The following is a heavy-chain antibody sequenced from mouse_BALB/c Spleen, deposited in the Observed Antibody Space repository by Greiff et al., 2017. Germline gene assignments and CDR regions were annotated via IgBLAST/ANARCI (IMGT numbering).Heavy chain of an antibody. V-gene: IGHV5-6-5*01. CDR3: AREGITTGTLYAMDY. CDR1: GFTFSSYA. CDR2: ISSGGST. J-gene: IGHJ4*01. Sequence: EVKVVESGGGLVKPGGSLKLSCAASGFTFSSYAMSWVRQTPEKRLEWVASISSGGSTYYPDSVKGRFTISRDNARNILYLQMSSLRSEDTAMYYCAREGITTGTLYAMDYWGQGTSVTVSS. D-gene: IGHD2-4*01.